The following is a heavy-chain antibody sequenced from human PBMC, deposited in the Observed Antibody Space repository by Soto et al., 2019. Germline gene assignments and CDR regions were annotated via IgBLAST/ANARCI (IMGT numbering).Heavy chain of an antibody. D-gene: IGHD3-9*01. V-gene: IGHV5-51*01. J-gene: IGHJ4*02. CDR2: IYPGDSDT. Sequence: PGGSLSLSCAASGFTFRSYAMSWVRQVAGKGLEWVGIIYPGDSDTRYSPSLEGEVTLPVDKSISIAYLQWSSLTDSDGAVYYCARLERYFDRTGHLNGWGQGTLVTVAS. CDR1: GFTFRSYA. CDR3: ARLERYFDRTGHLNG.